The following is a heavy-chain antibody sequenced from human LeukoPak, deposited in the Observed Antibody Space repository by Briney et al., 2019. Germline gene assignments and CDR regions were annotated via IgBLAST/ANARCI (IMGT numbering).Heavy chain of an antibody. CDR2: INTDGSST. D-gene: IGHD3-3*01. Sequence: GGSLRLPCAASGFTFSSYWMHWVRQAPGKGLVWVSRINTDGSSTSYADSVKGRFTISRDNAKNTLYLQMNSLRAEDTAVYYCARDVYDFWSGYSNFDYWGQGTLVTVSS. CDR3: ARDVYDFWSGYSNFDY. CDR1: GFTFSSYW. V-gene: IGHV3-74*01. J-gene: IGHJ4*02.